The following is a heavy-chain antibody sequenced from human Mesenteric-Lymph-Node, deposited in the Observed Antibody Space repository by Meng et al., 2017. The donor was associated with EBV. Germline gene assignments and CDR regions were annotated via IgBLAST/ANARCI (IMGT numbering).Heavy chain of an antibody. J-gene: IGHJ4*01. V-gene: IGHV3-11*04. Sequence: VHMVESGGGLVKPGGSLRLSCAASGFTFSDYDMNWIRQAPGKGLEWISYISGSGLTIFYADSVQGRFTISRDNAKNTLYLQMNSLRVEDTAVYFCARDPWSGNYHENFWGQGTLVTVSS. CDR3: ARDPWSGNYHENF. CDR1: GFTFSDYD. CDR2: ISGSGLTI. D-gene: IGHD3-3*01.